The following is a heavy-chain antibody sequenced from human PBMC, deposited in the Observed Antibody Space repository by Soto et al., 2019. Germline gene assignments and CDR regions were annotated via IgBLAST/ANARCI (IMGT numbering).Heavy chain of an antibody. D-gene: IGHD3-10*01. Sequence: PGGSLRLSCAASGFTFSSYAMHWVRQAPGKGLEWVAVISYDGSNKYYADSVKGRFTISRDNSKSMLYLQMDSLKAKDTAMYYCTHGGGYYGSGSYLSLWFDPWGQGTLVTVSS. CDR2: ISYDGSNK. J-gene: IGHJ5*02. CDR3: THGGGYYGSGSYLSLWFDP. V-gene: IGHV3-30-3*01. CDR1: GFTFSSYA.